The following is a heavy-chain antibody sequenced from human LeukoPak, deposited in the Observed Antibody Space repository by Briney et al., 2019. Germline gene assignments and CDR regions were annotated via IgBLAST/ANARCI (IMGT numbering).Heavy chain of an antibody. V-gene: IGHV3-30*04. CDR1: GFRFDDYA. J-gene: IGHJ4*02. D-gene: IGHD3-9*01. Sequence: PGGSLRLSCAASGFRFDDYAMHWVRQAPGKGLEWVAVISYDGSEKIYADSMRGRFTISRDNTKDTLSLQIKSLRIDDTAVYYCAQGLAQFENPLDLWGQGTLVTVSS. CDR2: ISYDGSEK. CDR3: AQGLAQFENPLDL.